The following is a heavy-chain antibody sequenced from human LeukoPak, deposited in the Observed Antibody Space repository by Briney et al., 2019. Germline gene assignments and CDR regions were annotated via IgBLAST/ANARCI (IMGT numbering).Heavy chain of an antibody. CDR1: GFTFSDYY. Sequence: GGSLRLSCAASGFTFSDYYMSWIRQAPGKGLEWVSSISSSSSYIYYADSVKGRFTISRDNAKNSLYLQMNSLRAEDTAVYYCARAGRSSWYFDYWGQGTLVTVSS. D-gene: IGHD6-13*01. V-gene: IGHV3-11*06. CDR2: ISSSSSYI. CDR3: ARAGRSSWYFDY. J-gene: IGHJ4*02.